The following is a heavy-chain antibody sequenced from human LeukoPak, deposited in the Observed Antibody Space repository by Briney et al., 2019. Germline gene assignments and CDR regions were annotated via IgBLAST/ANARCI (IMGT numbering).Heavy chain of an antibody. CDR3: ARDAGGTKKHNWFDP. CDR2: INPSGGST. J-gene: IGHJ5*02. D-gene: IGHD6-25*01. V-gene: IGHV1-46*01. Sequence: GASVKVSCKASGYTFTSYYMHWVRQAPGQGLEWMGIINPSGGSTSYAQKLQGRVTMTTDTSTSTAYMELRSLRSDDTAVYYCARDAGGTKKHNWFDPWGQGTLVTVSS. CDR1: GYTFTSYY.